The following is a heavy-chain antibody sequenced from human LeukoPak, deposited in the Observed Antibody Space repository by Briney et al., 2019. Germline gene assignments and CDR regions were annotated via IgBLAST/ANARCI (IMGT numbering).Heavy chain of an antibody. CDR2: IYSGGST. V-gene: IGHV3-53*05. CDR3: AKDRRDIVLMVYAIPQYFQH. J-gene: IGHJ1*01. Sequence: GGSLRLSCAATGFTVSSNYMSWVRQAPGKGLEWVSVIYSGGSTYYADSVKGRFTISRDNSKNTLYLQMNSLRAEDTAVYYCAKDRRDIVLMVYAIPQYFQHWGQGTLVTVSS. D-gene: IGHD2-8*01. CDR1: GFTVSSNY.